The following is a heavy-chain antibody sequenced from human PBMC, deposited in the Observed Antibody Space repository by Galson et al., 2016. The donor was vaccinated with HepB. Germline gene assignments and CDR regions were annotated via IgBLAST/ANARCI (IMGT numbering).Heavy chain of an antibody. V-gene: IGHV3-53*01. J-gene: IGHJ5*02. CDR2: NTAGGSR. CDR1: GFSVTNID. CDR3: ASSSVWNQTHFDP. Sequence: SLRLSCAPSGFSVTNIDVNWVRQAPGKGLEWVSCNTAGGSRLHADSVRGRFTVSRDKSKNTVYLHMSGLRDGDTSVYYCASSSVWNQTHFDPWGQGRLVTVSS. D-gene: IGHD3-22*01.